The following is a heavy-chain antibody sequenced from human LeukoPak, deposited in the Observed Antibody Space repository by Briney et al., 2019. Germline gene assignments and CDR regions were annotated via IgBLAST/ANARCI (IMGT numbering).Heavy chain of an antibody. CDR1: ALFVGINY. V-gene: IGHV3-66*01. CDR2: IVGGSRT. J-gene: IGHJ4*02. D-gene: IGHD5-18*01. Sequence: GRSLRLSLAPSALFVGINYTSAGRHAPGKGLEWVSIIVGGSRTNSAASVKGRFTISRDNSENTLYLQMNSRRPEDTSVYYCAKGWVHLWQSYYFDYWGQGTLVTVSP. CDR3: AKGWVHLWQSYYFDY.